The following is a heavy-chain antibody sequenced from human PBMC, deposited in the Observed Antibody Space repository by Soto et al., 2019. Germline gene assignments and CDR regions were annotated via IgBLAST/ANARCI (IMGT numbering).Heavy chain of an antibody. CDR3: TTDSYSAMMVVRFDY. D-gene: IGHD2-15*01. J-gene: IGHJ4*01. CDR2: IKSKTHGGTT. Sequence: PGRSQRHSCAASELTIADAGGNRVRKTPGKGLEWVGRIKSKTHGGTTDFAAPVKGRFAISRDDSKNMVYLQMNSLRTEDTGIYYCTTDSYSAMMVVRFDYWGHGTLVTVSS. CDR1: ELTIADAG. V-gene: IGHV3-15*07.